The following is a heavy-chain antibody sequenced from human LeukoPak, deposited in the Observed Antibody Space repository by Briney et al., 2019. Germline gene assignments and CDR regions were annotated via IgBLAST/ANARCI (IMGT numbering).Heavy chain of an antibody. CDR3: AKSGAAAGTGGY. D-gene: IGHD6-13*01. CDR2: ISGSGGST. J-gene: IGHJ4*02. Sequence: PGGSLRLSCAASRFTFSSYAMSWVRHAPGKGLEWVSAISGSGGSTYYADSVKGRFTISRDNSKNTLYLQMNSLRAEDTAVYYCAKSGAAAGTGGYWGQGTLVTVSS. CDR1: RFTFSSYA. V-gene: IGHV3-23*01.